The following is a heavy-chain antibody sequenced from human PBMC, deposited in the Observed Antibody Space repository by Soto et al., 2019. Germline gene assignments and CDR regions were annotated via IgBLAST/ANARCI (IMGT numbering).Heavy chain of an antibody. CDR2: IHSDGSST. CDR1: GFTFSYYW. V-gene: IGHV3-74*01. D-gene: IGHD1-26*01. Sequence: EVQLVESGGGLVRPGGSLRLSCAASGFTFSYYWMHWVRQAPGKGLVWVSRIHSDGSSTTYADFVKGRFIISRDNARNTVDLQMNSVRVEDTAVYYLARGDRGAFDLWGQGTVVTVSS. J-gene: IGHJ3*01. CDR3: ARGDRGAFDL.